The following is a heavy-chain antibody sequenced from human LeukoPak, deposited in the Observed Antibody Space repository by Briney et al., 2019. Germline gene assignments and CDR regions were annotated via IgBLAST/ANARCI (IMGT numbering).Heavy chain of an antibody. CDR2: ITRAGAP. Sequence: PGGSLRLSCAASGFTFSNYDVMWVRQAPGQGLEWVSAITRAGAPRYADSVKGRFTISRDNSKNTLYLQMNSLSAKDTAQYFCAREPNGDYIGAFEFWGEGTGVTVSS. J-gene: IGHJ3*01. V-gene: IGHV3-23*01. D-gene: IGHD4-17*01. CDR1: GFTFSNYD. CDR3: AREPNGDYIGAFEF.